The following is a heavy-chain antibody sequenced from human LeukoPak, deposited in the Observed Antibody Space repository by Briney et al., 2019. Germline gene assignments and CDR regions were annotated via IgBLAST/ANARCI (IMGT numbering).Heavy chain of an antibody. J-gene: IGHJ5*02. V-gene: IGHV3-23*01. CDR3: AKLTEVVSNWFDP. Sequence: GGSLRLSCVASGFTFSSYAMNWVRQAPGKGLEWVSAISGSGGSTYYADSVKGRFTISRDNPKSTLYLQMNSLRAEDTAVYYCAKLTEVVSNWFDPWGQGTLVTVSS. CDR1: GFTFSSYA. CDR2: ISGSGGST. D-gene: IGHD2-2*01.